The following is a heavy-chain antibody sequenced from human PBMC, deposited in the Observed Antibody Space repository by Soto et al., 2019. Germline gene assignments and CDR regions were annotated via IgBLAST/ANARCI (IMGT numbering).Heavy chain of an antibody. CDR3: ARHIARFLNWFDT. CDR2: IYYTGNT. Sequence: SETLSLTCTVSGGSITSSTYYWGWIRQPPGKGLEWIGSIYYTGNTYYNPSLKSPVTISVDMSTNQFSLRLSSVTAADTAVYYCARHIARFLNWFDTWGQGTLVTVSS. V-gene: IGHV4-39*01. D-gene: IGHD3-3*01. CDR1: GGSITSSTYY. J-gene: IGHJ5*02.